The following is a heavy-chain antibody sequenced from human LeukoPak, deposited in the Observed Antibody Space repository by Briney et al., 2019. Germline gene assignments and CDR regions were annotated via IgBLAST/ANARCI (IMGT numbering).Heavy chain of an antibody. D-gene: IGHD5-18*01. J-gene: IGHJ4*02. Sequence: SVQVSCKASGGPFFSYYIRWVRQAPGQRGEGVGGYIPIFGTAKYSQKFQGRGTITTGETTSTAYRELSSLRSEDTAVYYCARGPGYSYGYGVLDYWGQGTLVTVSS. V-gene: IGHV1-69*05. CDR1: GGPFFSYY. CDR3: ARGPGYSYGYGVLDY. CDR2: YIPIFGTA.